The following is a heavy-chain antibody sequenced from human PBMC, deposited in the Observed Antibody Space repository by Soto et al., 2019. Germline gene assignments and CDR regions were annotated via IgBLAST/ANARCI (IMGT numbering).Heavy chain of an antibody. D-gene: IGHD1-1*01. V-gene: IGHV4-30-2*01. CDR3: ARDQLEGNWFDP. CDR2: IYHSGST. Sequence: SETLSLTCADSGSSISSGGYSWNWIRQQPGKGLEWIGYIYHSGSTLYNPSLKSRVTISVDKSKNQFSLKLSSVTAADTAVYYCARDQLEGNWFDPWGQGTLVTVSS. CDR1: GSSISSGGYS. J-gene: IGHJ5*02.